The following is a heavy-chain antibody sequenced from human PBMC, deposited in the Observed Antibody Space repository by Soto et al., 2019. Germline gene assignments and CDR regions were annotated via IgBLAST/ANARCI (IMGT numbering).Heavy chain of an antibody. CDR1: GFTFGDYA. Sequence: GGSLRLSCTASGFTFGDYAMSWFRQAPGKGLEWVGFIRSKAYGGTTEYAGSVKGRFTISRDDSKSIAYLQMNSLKTEDTAVYYCTRMYSSGWYPYYFDYWGQGTLVTVSS. D-gene: IGHD6-19*01. J-gene: IGHJ4*02. V-gene: IGHV3-49*03. CDR3: TRMYSSGWYPYYFDY. CDR2: IRSKAYGGTT.